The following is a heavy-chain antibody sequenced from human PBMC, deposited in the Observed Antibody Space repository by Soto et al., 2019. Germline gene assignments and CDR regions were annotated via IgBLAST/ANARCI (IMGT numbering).Heavy chain of an antibody. CDR3: ARGVFRFLQWFDP. V-gene: IGHV4-61*01. Sequence: SDTLSLTCTVSGASVNSENYYWSWIRQPPGKGLEWIGYVYYSGSTNYNPSLKSRATISLDTYKNQFSLKMTSMTSADTAFYYCARGVFRFLQWFDPWGQGTLVT. CDR1: GASVNSENYY. J-gene: IGHJ5*02. D-gene: IGHD3-3*01. CDR2: VYYSGST.